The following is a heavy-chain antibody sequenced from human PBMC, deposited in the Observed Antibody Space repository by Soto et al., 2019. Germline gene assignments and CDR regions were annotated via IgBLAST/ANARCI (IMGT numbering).Heavy chain of an antibody. Sequence: PGWSLRLSCAASGFSVSNNYMNWVRQAPGKGLQWVSVMYDGGGTYYADAVKGRFTISRDESKNTVYLQMNSLRAEDTAVYSCAKDRARVLAATTFDFWGQGALVTVSS. CDR2: MYDGGGT. V-gene: IGHV3-53*01. J-gene: IGHJ4*02. CDR1: GFSVSNNY. D-gene: IGHD2-15*01. CDR3: AKDRARVLAATTFDF.